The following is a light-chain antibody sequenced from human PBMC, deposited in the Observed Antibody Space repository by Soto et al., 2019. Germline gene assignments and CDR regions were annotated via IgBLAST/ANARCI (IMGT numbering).Light chain of an antibody. CDR3: QQYGDWPHT. Sequence: EIVMTQSPATLSVSPGERATLSCRASQSVTSNYLAWFQQKPGQAPRLLLYRASTRATGIPARFGGSGSGTEFTLTISSLQSEDFAFYYCQQYGDWPHTFGQGTKLEIK. J-gene: IGKJ2*01. V-gene: IGKV3-15*01. CDR2: RAS. CDR1: QSVTSN.